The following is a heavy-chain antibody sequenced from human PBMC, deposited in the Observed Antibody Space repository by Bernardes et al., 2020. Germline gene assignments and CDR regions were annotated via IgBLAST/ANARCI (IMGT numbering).Heavy chain of an antibody. J-gene: IGHJ5*02. V-gene: IGHV4-4*02. CDR2: IYHSGST. CDR3: ARYGDYVTRWFDP. Sequence: SETLSLTCAVSGGSISSSNWWSWVRQPPGKGLEWIGEIYHSGSTNYNPSLKSRVTISVDKSKNQFSLKLSSVTAADTAVYYCARYGDYVTRWFDPWGQGTLVTVAS. CDR1: GGSISSSNW. D-gene: IGHD4-17*01.